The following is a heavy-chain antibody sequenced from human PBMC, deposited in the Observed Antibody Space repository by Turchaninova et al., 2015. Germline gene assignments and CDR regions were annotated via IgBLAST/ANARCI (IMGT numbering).Heavy chain of an antibody. D-gene: IGHD4-17*01. J-gene: IGHJ3*02. Sequence: QLVESWGGLVRDGEFLEGVFEALEFTVSRYEMNWVRQAPGKGLEWLSYINSNGRTKKYADSVKGRFIMSRDNAKNSVYLQMHSLRAEDTAIYYCAIMTSVTIYDAFDIWGQGTMVTVSS. CDR1: EFTVSRYE. CDR2: INSNGRTK. CDR3: AIMTSVTIYDAFDI. V-gene: IGHV3-48*03.